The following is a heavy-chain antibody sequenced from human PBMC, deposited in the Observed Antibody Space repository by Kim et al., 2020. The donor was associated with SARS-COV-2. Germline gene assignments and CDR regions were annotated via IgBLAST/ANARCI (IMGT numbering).Heavy chain of an antibody. CDR2: IIPIFGTA. D-gene: IGHD3-10*01. V-gene: IGHV1-69*13. CDR1: GGTFSSYA. Sequence: SVKVSCKASGGTFSSYAISWVRQAPGQGLEWMGGIIPIFGTANYAQKFQGRVTITADESTSTAYMELSSLRSEDTAVYYCARESKFIVKQNPADNSITMVRGERDGFDPWGQGTLVTVSS. J-gene: IGHJ5*02. CDR3: ARESKFIVKQNPADNSITMVRGERDGFDP.